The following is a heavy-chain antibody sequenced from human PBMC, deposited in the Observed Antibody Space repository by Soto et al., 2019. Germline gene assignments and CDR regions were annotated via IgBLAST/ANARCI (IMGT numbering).Heavy chain of an antibody. CDR1: GFDFSAYA. J-gene: IGHJ4*02. Sequence: EVQLLESGGGLVQPGGSLRLSCAASGFDFSAYAMSWVRQAPGKGLEWVSAITGRGDTTDYADSVKGRFTISRDNSTNTVDLQMNSLRAEDTAVYYCAKDLGAAGAFDYLGQGTLVTVSS. V-gene: IGHV3-23*01. D-gene: IGHD6-13*01. CDR2: ITGRGDTT. CDR3: AKDLGAAGAFDY.